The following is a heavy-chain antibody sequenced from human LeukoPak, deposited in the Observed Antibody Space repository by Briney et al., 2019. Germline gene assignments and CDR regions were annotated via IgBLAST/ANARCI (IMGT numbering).Heavy chain of an antibody. D-gene: IGHD4-11*01. J-gene: IGHJ4*02. CDR2: ISAYNGNT. CDR3: AREVRRTVTTPSYYFDY. CDR1: GYTFTSYG. Sequence: GASVKVSCKASGYTFTSYGISWVRQAPGQGLEWMGWISAYNGNTNYAQKLQGRVTMTTDTSTSTAYMELRSLRSDDTAVYYCAREVRRTVTTPSYYFDYWGQGTLVTVSS. V-gene: IGHV1-18*01.